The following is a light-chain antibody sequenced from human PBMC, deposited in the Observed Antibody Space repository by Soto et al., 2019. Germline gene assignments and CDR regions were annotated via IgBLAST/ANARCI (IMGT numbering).Light chain of an antibody. J-gene: IGLJ3*02. V-gene: IGLV1-40*01. CDR1: SSNIGAGYD. Sequence: QSVLTQPPSVSGAPGQRVTISCTGSSSNIGAGYDVHWYQQLPGTAPKLLIYGNSNRPSGVPDRFSGSKSGTSASLAITGLEAEDEADYYCQAYDSSLRGWVFGGETTLTVL. CDR2: GNS. CDR3: QAYDSSLRGWV.